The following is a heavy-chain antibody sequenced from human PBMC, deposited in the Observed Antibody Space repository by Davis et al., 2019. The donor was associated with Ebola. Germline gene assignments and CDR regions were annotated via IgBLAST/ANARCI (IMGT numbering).Heavy chain of an antibody. CDR2: IIPIFGTA. V-gene: IGHV1-69*06. Sequence: SVKVSCKASGGTFSSYAISWVRQAPGQGLEWMGGIIPIFGTANFAQKFQGRVTINADKSTSTAYMELSSLRSEDTAVYYCARDGYGDYGGVDYYYYGMDVWGQGTTVTVSS. D-gene: IGHD4-17*01. J-gene: IGHJ6*02. CDR1: GGTFSSYA. CDR3: ARDGYGDYGGVDYYYYGMDV.